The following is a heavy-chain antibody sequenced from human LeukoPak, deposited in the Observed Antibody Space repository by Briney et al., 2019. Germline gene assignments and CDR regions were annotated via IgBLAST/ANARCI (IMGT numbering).Heavy chain of an antibody. J-gene: IGHJ4*02. CDR3: ARAEVTTSSLDS. CDR2: VDHTGST. Sequence: PSETLSLTCSVSDDSITMYYWTWIRQPPGKGLEWIGYVDHTGSTNFNPSLNGRVSISRDTTKNLFSLRLRSVTAADTAVYYCARAEVTTSSLDSWGQGTLVTVSS. CDR1: DDSITMYY. V-gene: IGHV4-59*01. D-gene: IGHD4-17*01.